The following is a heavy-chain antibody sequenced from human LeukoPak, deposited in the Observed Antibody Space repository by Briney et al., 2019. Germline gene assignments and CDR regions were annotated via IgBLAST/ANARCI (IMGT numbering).Heavy chain of an antibody. CDR1: GFTFSSYG. V-gene: IGHV3-23*01. J-gene: IGHJ4*02. D-gene: IGHD1-26*01. Sequence: GGSLRLSCAASGFTFSSYGMSWVRQAPGKGLEWVSGISDSAGNTYYADSVKGRFTISRDNSKNTLYLQMNSLRPEDTAVYYCAKDRSGTYPRGFEYWGQGTLVTVSS. CDR3: AKDRSGTYPRGFEY. CDR2: ISDSAGNT.